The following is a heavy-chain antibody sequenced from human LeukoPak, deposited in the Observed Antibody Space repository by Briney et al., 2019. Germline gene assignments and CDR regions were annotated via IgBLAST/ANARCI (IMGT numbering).Heavy chain of an antibody. V-gene: IGHV3-9*03. CDR2: ISWNSGSI. CDR1: GFTFDDYA. Sequence: GGSLRLSCAASGFTFDDYAMHWVRQPPGKGLEWVSGISWNSGSIGYADSVKGRFTISRDNAKNSLYLQMNSLRAEDMALYYCAKETDCSSTSCPFDYWGQGTLVTVSS. J-gene: IGHJ4*02. CDR3: AKETDCSSTSCPFDY. D-gene: IGHD2-2*01.